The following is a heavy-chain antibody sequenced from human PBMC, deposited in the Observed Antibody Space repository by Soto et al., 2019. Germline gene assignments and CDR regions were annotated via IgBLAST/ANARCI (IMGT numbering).Heavy chain of an antibody. D-gene: IGHD3-16*01. J-gene: IGHJ5*02. V-gene: IGHV3-30*18. CDR3: VKERGDLTHVGLLET. Sequence: QVHLVESGGGVVQPGRSLRLSCAASGFTFSPYGMHWVRQAPGKGLEWVTLISYDGSTEDYTQSVKGRFTISRDNSKNTLYLQMSSLRPEDTAMYFCVKERGDLTHVGLLETWGQGPLFPVSS. CDR1: GFTFSPYG. CDR2: ISYDGSTE.